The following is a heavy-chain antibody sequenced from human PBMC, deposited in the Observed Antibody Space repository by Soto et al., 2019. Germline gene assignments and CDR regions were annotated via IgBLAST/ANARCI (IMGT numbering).Heavy chain of an antibody. J-gene: IGHJ6*02. CDR1: GFPFSSYA. CDR2: ISYDGSNN. V-gene: IGHV3-30-3*01. D-gene: IGHD3-9*01. CDR3: ARDSHELRYFDWLFPPEIPPRRDYYYYGMDV. Sequence: VGSLRLSCAAAGFPFSSYAMHWVRQAPGKGLERVAVISYDGSNNYYADSVKGRFTISRDNSKNTLYLQMNSLRAEDTAVYYCARDSHELRYFDWLFPPEIPPRRDYYYYGMDVWGQGTTVTVSS.